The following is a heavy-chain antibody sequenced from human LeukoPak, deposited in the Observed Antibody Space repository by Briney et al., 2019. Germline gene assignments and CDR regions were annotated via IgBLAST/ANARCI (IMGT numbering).Heavy chain of an antibody. CDR3: VRSHYYDSSAFDY. CDR2: IRSSRSNI. J-gene: IGHJ4*02. V-gene: IGHV3-11*04. Sequence: NPGVSLRLSCAASGYRLSDYYMRWIRKAPGKGLEGGSSIRSSRSNIHYADSVEGLFTISRDNAKNSLYLQMNRLSAEEMAVYYCVRSHYYDSSAFDYWGQGTLVTVSS. CDR1: GYRLSDYY. D-gene: IGHD3-22*01.